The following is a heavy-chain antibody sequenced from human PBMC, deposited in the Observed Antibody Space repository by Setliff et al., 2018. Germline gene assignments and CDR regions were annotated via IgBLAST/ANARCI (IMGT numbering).Heavy chain of an antibody. V-gene: IGHV1-8*02. J-gene: IGHJ4*02. Sequence: ASVKVSCKASGYPIISYDINWVRQAPGQGLEWMGWMNPNSGKTGYAQKFQGRVIMTRNTSISTAYLELNTLRSDDTAVYYCARERYFDYWGQGTLVTVSS. CDR3: ARERYFDY. CDR1: GYPIISYD. CDR2: MNPNSGKT.